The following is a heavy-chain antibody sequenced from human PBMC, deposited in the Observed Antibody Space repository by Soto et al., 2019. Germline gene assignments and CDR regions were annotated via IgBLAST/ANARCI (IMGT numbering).Heavy chain of an antibody. D-gene: IGHD5-18*01. V-gene: IGHV3-49*04. CDR2: IRGKDYGGTT. CDR1: GFTFDDYA. Sequence: GGSLRLSCSASGFTFDDYAMSWVRQAPGKGLECVGFIRGKDYGGTTEYAASVEGRFTISRGDSNSIAYLQMNTLRAEDTAVYYCARGPFGDAAMVTNYFDYWGQGTLVTVSS. CDR3: ARGPFGDAAMVTNYFDY. J-gene: IGHJ4*02.